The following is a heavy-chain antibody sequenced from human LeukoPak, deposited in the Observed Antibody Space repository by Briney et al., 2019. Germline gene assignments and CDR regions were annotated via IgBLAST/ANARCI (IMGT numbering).Heavy chain of an antibody. CDR3: AHYEMATTRVGFDAFDI. Sequence: SGPTLVKPPQTLTLTCTFSGVSTSTSGGGVGWIRQPPGKALEWLALIYWNDDKRYSPSLKSRLTITKDTSKNQVVLTMANMDPVDTATYYCAHYEMATTRVGFDAFDIWGQGTMVTVSS. D-gene: IGHD5-24*01. J-gene: IGHJ3*02. CDR2: IYWNDDK. CDR1: GVSTSTSGGG. V-gene: IGHV2-5*01.